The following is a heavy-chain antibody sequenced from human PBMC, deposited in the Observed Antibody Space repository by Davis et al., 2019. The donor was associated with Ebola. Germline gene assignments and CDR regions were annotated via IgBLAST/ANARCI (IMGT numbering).Heavy chain of an antibody. V-gene: IGHV5-51*01. Sequence: GESLKISCKASGYSFTNYWISWVRLMPGKGLEWMGRIDPSDSDTRYSPSFRGQVTISADKSISTAYLQWSSLKASDTAMYYCARLGEGGYSYILFDYWGQGTLVTVSS. CDR1: GYSFTNYW. D-gene: IGHD5-18*01. CDR3: ARLGEGGYSYILFDY. CDR2: IDPSDSDT. J-gene: IGHJ4*02.